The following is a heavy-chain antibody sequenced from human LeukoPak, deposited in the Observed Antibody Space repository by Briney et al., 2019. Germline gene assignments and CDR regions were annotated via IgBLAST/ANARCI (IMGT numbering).Heavy chain of an antibody. V-gene: IGHV3-48*04. CDR2: IGSGGSRTI. J-gene: IGHJ4*02. CDR1: GFTFSSYW. CDR3: ARALGTWSGSYYYDY. D-gene: IGHD1-26*01. Sequence: PGGSLRLSCAASGFTFSSYWMSWVRQAPGKGLEWVSYIGSGGSRTIYYADSVKGRFTVSRDNAKNSLYLQMNSLRAEDTAVYYCARALGTWSGSYYYDYWGQGTLVTVSS.